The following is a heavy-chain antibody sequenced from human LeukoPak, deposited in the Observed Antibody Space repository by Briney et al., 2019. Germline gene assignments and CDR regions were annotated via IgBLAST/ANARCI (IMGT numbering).Heavy chain of an antibody. V-gene: IGHV3-30-3*01. D-gene: IGHD3-10*01. CDR2: ISYDGSNK. Sequence: GGSLRLSCAASGFTFSSYAMHWVRQAPGKGLEWVALISYDGSNKYYADSVKGRFTISRDNSKNTLYLQMNSLRAEDTAVYYCAKDDSGVDYWGQGTLVTVSS. CDR1: GFTFSSYA. CDR3: AKDDSGVDY. J-gene: IGHJ4*02.